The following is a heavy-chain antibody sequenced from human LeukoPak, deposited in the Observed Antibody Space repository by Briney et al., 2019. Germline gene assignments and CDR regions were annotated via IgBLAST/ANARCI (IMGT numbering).Heavy chain of an antibody. J-gene: IGHJ4*02. CDR2: ISSGGSA. V-gene: IGHV3-66*01. CDR1: GFTFSSYY. CDR3: ARTVAVTGSDYFDY. Sequence: GGSLRLSCAASGFTFSSYYMSWVRQAPGKGLEWVSVISSGGSAYYADSVKGRFTISRDNSKNTLYLQMNSLRAEDTAVYYCARTVAVTGSDYFDYWGQGTLVTVSS. D-gene: IGHD6-19*01.